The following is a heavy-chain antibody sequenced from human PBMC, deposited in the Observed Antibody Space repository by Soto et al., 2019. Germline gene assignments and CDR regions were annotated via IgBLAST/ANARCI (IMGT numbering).Heavy chain of an antibody. CDR3: ARETRYSNSTNWFCP. V-gene: IGHV1-18*01. D-gene: IGHD6-13*01. CDR1: GYTFTSYG. CDR2: ISGYNGNT. Sequence: ASVKVSCKASGYTFTSYGISWVRQAPGQGLEWMGWISGYNGNTNYAQKLQGRVTMTTDTSTSTAYMELRSLRSDDTAVYYCARETRYSNSTNWFCPWGRGILVTVSS. J-gene: IGHJ5*02.